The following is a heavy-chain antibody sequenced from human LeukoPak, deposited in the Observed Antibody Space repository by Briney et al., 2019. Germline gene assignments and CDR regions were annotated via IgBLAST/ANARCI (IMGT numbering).Heavy chain of an antibody. Sequence: PGGSQRLSCAASGFTFSSHSMNWVRQAPGKGLEWVAFIRYDGSNKYYADSVKGRFTISRDNSKNTLYLQMNSLRAEDTAVYYCAKDRDFWSGYPNYFDYWGQGTLVTVSS. CDR3: AKDRDFWSGYPNYFDY. J-gene: IGHJ4*02. CDR2: IRYDGSNK. D-gene: IGHD3-3*01. V-gene: IGHV3-30*02. CDR1: GFTFSSHS.